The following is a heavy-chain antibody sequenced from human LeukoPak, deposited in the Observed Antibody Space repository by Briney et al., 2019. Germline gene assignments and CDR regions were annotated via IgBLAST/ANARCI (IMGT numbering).Heavy chain of an antibody. CDR2: IKRRIDGGKT. D-gene: IGHD3-22*01. J-gene: IGHJ4*02. CDR3: ITMMVEVHREGDY. V-gene: IGHV3-15*01. Sequence: GGSLRLSCVASGFAFSNAGMSWAPQAPYKGLEWVDRIKRRIDGGKTDYAAAVKGRFTNSRDDSKNTLYLQMNSLKTEDTAVYYYITMMVEVHREGDYWGQGTLVTVSS. CDR1: GFAFSNAG.